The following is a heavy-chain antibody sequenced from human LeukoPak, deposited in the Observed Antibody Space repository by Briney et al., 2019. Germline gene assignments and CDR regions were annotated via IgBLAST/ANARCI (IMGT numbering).Heavy chain of an antibody. D-gene: IGHD3-10*01. Sequence: GRSLRLSCAASGFTFSSYAMHWVRQAPGKGLEWVAVISYDGSNKYYADSVKGRFTISRDNSKNTLYLQMNSLRAEDTAVYYCAKTHRSGNYGDYWGQGTLVTVSS. CDR1: GFTFSSYA. V-gene: IGHV3-30-3*02. CDR2: ISYDGSNK. J-gene: IGHJ4*02. CDR3: AKTHRSGNYGDY.